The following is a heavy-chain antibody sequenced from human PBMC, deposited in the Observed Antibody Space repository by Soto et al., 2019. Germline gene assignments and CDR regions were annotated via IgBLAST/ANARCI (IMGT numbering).Heavy chain of an antibody. V-gene: IGHV1-69*01. Sequence: QVQLVQSGAEVKKPGSSVKVSCKASGGTFSTYAISWVRQAPGQGLEWMGGIIPIFGTANYAQKFQGRVTITADESTSTAYMELRSLRSDDTAVYYCARARDSHGSGSYYTDWGQGTLVTVSS. CDR3: ARARDSHGSGSYYTD. CDR2: IIPIFGTA. CDR1: GGTFSTYA. D-gene: IGHD3-10*01. J-gene: IGHJ4*02.